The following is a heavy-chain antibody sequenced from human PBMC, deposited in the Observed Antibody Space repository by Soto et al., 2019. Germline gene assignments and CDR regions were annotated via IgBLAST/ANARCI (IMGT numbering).Heavy chain of an antibody. J-gene: IGHJ2*01. CDR1: GYLFTSQW. Sequence: GESLKISCKGSGYLFTSQWIAWVRQMPGKGLEWMEIIFPGDSDTRYTPSFEGQVTISVDKSNSTAYLQWSSLKASDTAIYYCARHKGAGYSDWYFDLWGLGTPVTVS. D-gene: IGHD2-15*01. CDR3: ARHKGAGYSDWYFDL. V-gene: IGHV5-51*01. CDR2: IFPGDSDT.